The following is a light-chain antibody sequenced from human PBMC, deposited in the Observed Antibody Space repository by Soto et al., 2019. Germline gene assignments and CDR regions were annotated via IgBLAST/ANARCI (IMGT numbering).Light chain of an antibody. CDR2: KTS. V-gene: IGKV1-5*03. Sequence: DIHMTQSPSTLSASEGDRVTITCRASQSISIRLAWYQQKPGKAPNLLIYKTSSLETGVPSGFSGSGSGTEFTLTISSLQPDVFATYYCQHWNDYSWTFGQGTKVEVK. CDR1: QSISIR. CDR3: QHWNDYSWT. J-gene: IGKJ1*01.